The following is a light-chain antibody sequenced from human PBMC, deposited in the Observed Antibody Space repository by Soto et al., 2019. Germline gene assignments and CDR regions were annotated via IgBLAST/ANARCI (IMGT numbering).Light chain of an antibody. CDR1: QSVSSSY. CDR2: GAS. V-gene: IGKV3-20*01. CDR3: QQFTGT. Sequence: EIVLTQSPGTLSLSPGERATLSCRASQSVSSSYLAWYQQKPGQAPRLLIYGASSRATGIPDRFSGSGSGTDFTLTISRVEPEDFAVYYCQQFTGTFGQGTKVDIK. J-gene: IGKJ1*01.